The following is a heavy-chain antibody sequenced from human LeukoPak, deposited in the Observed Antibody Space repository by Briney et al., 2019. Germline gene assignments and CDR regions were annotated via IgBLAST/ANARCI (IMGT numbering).Heavy chain of an antibody. J-gene: IGHJ3*02. D-gene: IGHD3-22*01. Sequence: PSETLSLTCTVSGGSISSYYWSWIRQPPGKGLEWIGEINHSGSTNYNPSLKSRVTISVDTSKNQFSLKLSSVTAADTAVYYCAGDSSGYYYHAFDIWGQGTMVTVSS. CDR1: GGSISSYY. CDR2: INHSGST. CDR3: AGDSSGYYYHAFDI. V-gene: IGHV4-34*01.